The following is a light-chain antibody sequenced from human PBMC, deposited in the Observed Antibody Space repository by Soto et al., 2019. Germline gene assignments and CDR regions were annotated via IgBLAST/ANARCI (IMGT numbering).Light chain of an antibody. CDR1: TSNIAGNT. CDR3: ATWDDSLNAAV. V-gene: IGLV1-44*01. Sequence: QSALTQPPSLSGTPGQRVTISCSGSTSNIAGNTVHWYQHLPETAPKLLIYIDDQRPSGVPDRFSGSKSGTSASLAISGLQSGDEADYYCATWDDSLNAAVFGGGTQLTVI. J-gene: IGLJ7*01. CDR2: IDD.